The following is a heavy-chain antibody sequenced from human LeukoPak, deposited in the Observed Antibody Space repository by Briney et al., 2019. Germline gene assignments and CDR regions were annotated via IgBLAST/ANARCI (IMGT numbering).Heavy chain of an antibody. CDR3: ARDNLYRFGSHRCSSTSCSRFTGDY. V-gene: IGHV1-69*13. CDR1: GGTFSSYA. D-gene: IGHD2-2*01. J-gene: IGHJ4*02. CDR2: IIPIFGTA. Sequence: GASVKVSCKASGGTFSSYAISWVRQAPGQGLEWMGGIIPIFGTANYAQKFQGRVTITADESTSTAYMELSSLRSEDTAVYYCARDNLYRFGSHRCSSTSCSRFTGDYWGQGTLVTVSS.